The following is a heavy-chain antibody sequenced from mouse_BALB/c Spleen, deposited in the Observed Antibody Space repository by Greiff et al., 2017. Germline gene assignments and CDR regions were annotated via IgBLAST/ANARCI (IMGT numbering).Heavy chain of an antibody. J-gene: IGHJ3*01. CDR1: GFNIKDYY. CDR3: ASSFSNWEEAY. CDR2: IDPENGNT. D-gene: IGHD4-1*01. V-gene: IGHV14-1*02. Sequence: EVQLQESGAELVRPGALVKLSCKASGFNIKDYYMHWVKQRPEQGLEWIGWIDPENGNTIYDPKFQGKASITADTSSNTAYLQLSSLTSEDTAVYYCASSFSNWEEAYWGQGTLVTVSA.